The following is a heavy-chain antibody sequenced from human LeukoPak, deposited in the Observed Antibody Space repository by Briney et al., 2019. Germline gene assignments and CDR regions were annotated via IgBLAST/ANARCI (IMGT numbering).Heavy chain of an antibody. V-gene: IGHV1-58*02. Sequence: GASVKVSCKAPGFTFTSSAMQWVRQARGQRLEWIGWIVVGSGNTNYAQKFQERVTITRDMSTSTAYMELSSLRSEDTAVYYCAAAEVRGFDPWGQGTLVTVSS. D-gene: IGHD3-22*01. CDR1: GFTFTSSA. CDR3: AAAEVRGFDP. J-gene: IGHJ5*02. CDR2: IVVGSGNT.